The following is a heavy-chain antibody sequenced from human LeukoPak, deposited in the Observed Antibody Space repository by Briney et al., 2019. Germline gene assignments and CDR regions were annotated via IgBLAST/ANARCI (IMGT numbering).Heavy chain of an antibody. D-gene: IGHD3-22*01. J-gene: IGHJ3*02. V-gene: IGHV4-59*08. Sequence: SETLSLTCAVYGGSFNNYYWSWIRQPPGNGLEWIGYICYNGNTNYNPSLKSRVTMSVDTSKNHFSLRLSSVTAADTAVYYCARQDYDTSGYDTFDIWGQGTMVTVSS. CDR1: GGSFNNYY. CDR3: ARQDYDTSGYDTFDI. CDR2: ICYNGNT.